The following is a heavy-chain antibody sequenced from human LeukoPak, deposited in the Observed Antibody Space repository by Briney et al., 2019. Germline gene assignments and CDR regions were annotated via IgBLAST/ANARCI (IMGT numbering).Heavy chain of an antibody. Sequence: PGGSLRLSCAASGFTFSSYSMNWVRQAPGKGLEWVSSISSSSSYIYYADSVKGRFTISRDNAKNSLYLQMNSLRAEDTAVYYCARKVAVAGKGDAFDIWGQGAMVTVSS. J-gene: IGHJ3*02. CDR2: ISSSSSYI. V-gene: IGHV3-21*01. D-gene: IGHD6-19*01. CDR1: GFTFSSYS. CDR3: ARKVAVAGKGDAFDI.